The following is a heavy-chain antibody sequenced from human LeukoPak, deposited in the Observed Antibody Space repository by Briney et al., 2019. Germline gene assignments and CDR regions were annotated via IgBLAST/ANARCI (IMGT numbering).Heavy chain of an antibody. CDR1: GGSISSSSYY. CDR3: ARNKYTSGWSTFAY. J-gene: IGHJ4*02. D-gene: IGHD6-19*01. V-gene: IGHV4-39*01. CDR2: IYYSGST. Sequence: PSETLSLTCTVSGGSISSSSYYWGWIREPPGKGLEWIGSIYYSGSTYYNPSLKSRVTISVDTSKNQFSLKLSSVTAADTAIYYCARNKYTSGWSTFAYWGQGTLVTVSS.